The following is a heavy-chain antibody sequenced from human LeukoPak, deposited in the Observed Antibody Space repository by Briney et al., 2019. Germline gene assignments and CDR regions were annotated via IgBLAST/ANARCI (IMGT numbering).Heavy chain of an antibody. D-gene: IGHD6-19*01. J-gene: IGHJ4*02. CDR3: ARDFGTTGWHTFDY. Sequence: SQTLSLTCVVSGDSVSSKNGAWNWIRQSPSRGLEWLGRTYYRSRWYNDYAESMEGRMTISQDTSKNQYSLHLNSVTPDDTAVYYCARDFGTTGWHTFDYWGQGTLVTVSS. CDR2: TYYRSRWYN. CDR1: GDSVSSKNGA. V-gene: IGHV6-1*01.